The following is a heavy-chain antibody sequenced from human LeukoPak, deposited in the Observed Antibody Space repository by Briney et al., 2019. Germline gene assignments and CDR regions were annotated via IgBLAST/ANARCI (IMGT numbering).Heavy chain of an antibody. Sequence: PSETLSLTCTVSGGSISSYYWSWIRQPAGKGLEWIGRIYTSGSTNYNPSLKSRVTMSVDTSKNQFSLKLSSVTAADTAVYYCARDGRTHCSSTSCSDAFDIWGRGTMVTVSS. V-gene: IGHV4-4*07. J-gene: IGHJ3*02. CDR2: IYTSGST. CDR3: ARDGRTHCSSTSCSDAFDI. CDR1: GGSISSYY. D-gene: IGHD2-2*01.